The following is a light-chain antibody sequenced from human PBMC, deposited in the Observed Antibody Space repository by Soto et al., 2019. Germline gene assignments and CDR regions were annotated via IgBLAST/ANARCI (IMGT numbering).Light chain of an antibody. Sequence: IQLTQSPSSLSASVGDRVTITCRASQSISRWLAWYQQKPGKAPNLLIYDASTLESGVPSRFSGSGSGTEFTLTISSLQPDDFATYYCQEYHTYDTFGQGTKVDIK. CDR2: DAS. V-gene: IGKV1-5*01. CDR3: QEYHTYDT. CDR1: QSISRW. J-gene: IGKJ2*01.